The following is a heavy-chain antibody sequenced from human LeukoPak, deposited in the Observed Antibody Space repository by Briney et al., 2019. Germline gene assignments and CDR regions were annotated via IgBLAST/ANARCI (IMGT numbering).Heavy chain of an antibody. CDR3: ARSHYGSGIY. Sequence: PSETLSLTCAVYGGSFSGYYWSWIRQPPGKGLEWIGEINHSGSTNYNPSLKSRVTISVDTSKNQFSLKLSSVTAADTAVYYCARSHYGSGIYWGQGTLVTVSS. V-gene: IGHV4-34*01. CDR2: INHSGST. CDR1: GGSFSGYY. J-gene: IGHJ1*01. D-gene: IGHD3-10*01.